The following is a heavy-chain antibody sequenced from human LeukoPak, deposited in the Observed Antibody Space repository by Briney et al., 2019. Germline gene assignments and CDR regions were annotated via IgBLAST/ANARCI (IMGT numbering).Heavy chain of an antibody. CDR1: GDSISDSKYF. Sequence: AETLSLTCTVFGDSISDSKYFWGWIRQPPGKGLEWSGNFYSGGSTYYNPSLKSRVAISEDTSGKQFSLKLGSVTAADTAVYFCARVGSGLNLYYFDYRGQGILVTVSS. CDR2: FYSGGST. D-gene: IGHD3-3*01. J-gene: IGHJ4*02. V-gene: IGHV4-39*07. CDR3: ARVGSGLNLYYFDY.